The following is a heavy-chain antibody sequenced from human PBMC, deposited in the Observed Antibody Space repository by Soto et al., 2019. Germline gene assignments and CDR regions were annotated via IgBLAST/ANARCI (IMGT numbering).Heavy chain of an antibody. Sequence: EVQLVESGGGLVQPGGSLRLSCAASGFTFISYSMNWVRQAPGKGPEWVSYISSSSSTIDYADSVKGRFTISRDNAQISLYLQKNSLRAEYTAVYYCARDLRYYYGSGSYSAQPGSFEYWGQGMLVAVSS. CDR3: ARDLRYYYGSGSYSAQPGSFEY. CDR1: GFTFISYS. CDR2: ISSSSSTI. J-gene: IGHJ4*02. V-gene: IGHV3-48*01. D-gene: IGHD3-10*01.